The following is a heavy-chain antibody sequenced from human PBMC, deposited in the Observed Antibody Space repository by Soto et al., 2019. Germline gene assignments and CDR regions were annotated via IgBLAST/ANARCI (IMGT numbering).Heavy chain of an antibody. Sequence: GGSLRLSCAASGFTFSDYYMSWIRQAPGKGLEWVSYISSSGSTIYYADSVKGRFTISRDNAKNSLYLQMNSLRAEDTAVYYCARPYYPYGDYALVNYWGQGTLVTVSS. V-gene: IGHV3-11*01. CDR2: ISSSGSTI. CDR1: GFTFSDYY. CDR3: ARPYYPYGDYALVNY. D-gene: IGHD4-17*01. J-gene: IGHJ4*02.